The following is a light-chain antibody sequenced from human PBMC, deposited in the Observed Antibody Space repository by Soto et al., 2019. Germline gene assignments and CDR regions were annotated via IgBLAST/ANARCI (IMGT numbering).Light chain of an antibody. CDR2: EVS. CDR3: GSYVTADARV. V-gene: IGLV2-14*01. Sequence: QSALTQPASVSGSPGQSITISCTGTNSDISDSYHVSWYQQHPGKAPKLVIYEVSNRPSGVSNRFSGSKSGNTAALTISGLQAEDEADYYCGSYVTADARVFGTGTKLTVL. CDR1: NSDISDSYH. J-gene: IGLJ1*01.